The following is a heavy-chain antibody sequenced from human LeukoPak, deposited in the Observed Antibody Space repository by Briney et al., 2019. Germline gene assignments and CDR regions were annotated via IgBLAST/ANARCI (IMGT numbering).Heavy chain of an antibody. Sequence: PGGSLRLSCAASGFTFDDYAMHWVRQAPGKGLEWVSAISGSGGSTYYADSVKGRFTISRDNSKNTLYLQMNSLRAEDTAVYYCAKHSRSYYYFDYWGQGTLVTVSS. CDR2: ISGSGGST. D-gene: IGHD1-26*01. CDR1: GFTFDDYA. V-gene: IGHV3-23*01. CDR3: AKHSRSYYYFDY. J-gene: IGHJ4*02.